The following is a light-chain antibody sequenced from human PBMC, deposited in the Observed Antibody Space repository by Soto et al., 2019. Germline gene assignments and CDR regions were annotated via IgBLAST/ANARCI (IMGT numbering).Light chain of an antibody. CDR1: RSDVGGYNY. CDR3: SSSTSSSSVV. J-gene: IGLJ2*01. Sequence: QSALTQPASVSGSPGQSITISCTGTRSDVGGYNYVSWYQQHPGKAPKLMIYDVSNRPSGVSNRFSGSKSGNTASLTISGLQAEDEADYYCSSSTSSSSVVFGGGTKLTVL. V-gene: IGLV2-14*01. CDR2: DVS.